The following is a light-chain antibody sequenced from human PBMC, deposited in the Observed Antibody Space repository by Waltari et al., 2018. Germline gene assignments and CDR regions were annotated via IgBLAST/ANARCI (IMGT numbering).Light chain of an antibody. CDR2: AAS. CDR1: QDISNY. V-gene: IGKV1-9*01. Sequence: IQLTQSPSYLSASVGDSVPLTCRASQDISNYLAWYQEKPGKAPKVLISAASTLQSGVPSRFSGSGSGTDFTLTISSLQPEDFATYYCQQLNSAFGPGTKVDIK. CDR3: QQLNSA. J-gene: IGKJ3*01.